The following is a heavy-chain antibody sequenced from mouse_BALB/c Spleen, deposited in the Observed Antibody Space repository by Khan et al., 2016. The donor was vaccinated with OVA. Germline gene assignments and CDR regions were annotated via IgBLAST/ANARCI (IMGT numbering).Heavy chain of an antibody. D-gene: IGHD1-1*01. CDR2: IYPGSGTT. Sequence: QVQLQQSGPELMKPGASVKMSCKASGYTFTDYIISWVKQRTGQGLEWIGEIYPGSGTTHYNEKFKGKATLTADKSSNTAYMQLNSLTSEDSAIYFCARFETTVADYWGQGTTLTVSS. CDR1: GYTFTDYI. CDR3: ARFETTVADY. J-gene: IGHJ2*01. V-gene: IGHV1-77*01.